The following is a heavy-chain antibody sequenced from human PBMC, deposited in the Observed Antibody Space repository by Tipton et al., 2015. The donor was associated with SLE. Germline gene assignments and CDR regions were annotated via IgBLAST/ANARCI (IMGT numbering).Heavy chain of an antibody. V-gene: IGHV3-23*01. CDR1: GLTFSSYA. D-gene: IGHD6-13*01. CDR2: ISGSGGST. Sequence: SLRLSCAASGLTFSSYAMSWVRQAPGKGLEWVSAISGSGGSTYYADSVKGRFTISRDNSKNTLYLQMNSLRAEDTAVYYCARHSSNADYMDVWGKGTTVTVSS. J-gene: IGHJ6*03. CDR3: ARHSSNADYMDV.